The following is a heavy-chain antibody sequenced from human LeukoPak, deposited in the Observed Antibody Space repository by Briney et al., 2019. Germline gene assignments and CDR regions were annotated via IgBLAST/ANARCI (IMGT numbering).Heavy chain of an antibody. V-gene: IGHV4-59*11. CDR3: ARDYYDMYAFDI. CDR1: GGSISSHY. CDR2: IYYSGST. Sequence: PSATLSLTCTVSGGSISSHYWSWIRQPPGKGLEWIGYIYYSGSTNYNPSLKSRVTISVDTSKNQFSLKLSSVTAADTAVYYCARDYYDMYAFDIWGQGTMVTVSS. J-gene: IGHJ3*02. D-gene: IGHD3-22*01.